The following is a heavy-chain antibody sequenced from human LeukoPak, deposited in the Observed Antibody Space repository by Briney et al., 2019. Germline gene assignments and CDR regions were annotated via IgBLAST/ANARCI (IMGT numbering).Heavy chain of an antibody. D-gene: IGHD5-18*01. V-gene: IGHV3-74*01. CDR2: INSDGSST. CDR3: VSLGQAGYVGYPLDY. J-gene: IGHJ4*02. Sequence: PGGSLRLSRAASGFTFSSYWMHWVRQAPGKGLMWVSRINSDGSSTSYAGSVKGRFTLSRDNAKNTLYLQMNSLRAEDTAVFYCVSLGQAGYVGYPLDYRGQGTLVTVSS. CDR1: GFTFSSYW.